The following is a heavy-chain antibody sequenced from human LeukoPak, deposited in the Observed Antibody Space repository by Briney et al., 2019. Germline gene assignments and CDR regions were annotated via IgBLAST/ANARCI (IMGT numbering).Heavy chain of an antibody. CDR2: ISGSGGST. J-gene: IGHJ4*02. V-gene: IGHV3-23*01. CDR1: GFTFSSYS. D-gene: IGHD3-10*01. Sequence: PGGSLRLSCAASGFTFSSYSMNWVRQAPGKGLEWVSAISGSGGSTYYADSVRGRLTISRDNSKKTLYLQMSSLRAEDSALYYCAKRGGYETMAAFDYWGQGTLVTVSS. CDR3: AKRGGYETMAAFDY.